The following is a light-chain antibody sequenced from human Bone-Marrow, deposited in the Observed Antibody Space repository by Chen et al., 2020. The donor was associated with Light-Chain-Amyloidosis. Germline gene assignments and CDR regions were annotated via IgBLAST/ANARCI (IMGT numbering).Light chain of an antibody. V-gene: IGKV4-1*01. CDR1: QSVLYSSNNKDS. CDR2: WAS. Sequence: DIVMNQSPDSLAVSLGERATINCKSSQSVLYSSNNKDSLAWYQQKPGQPPKLVIYWASVRESGVPDRFSGSGSGTDFTLTISSLQPEDFATYYCQQSYNVVSTFGQGTKV. CDR3: QQSYNVVST. J-gene: IGKJ1*01.